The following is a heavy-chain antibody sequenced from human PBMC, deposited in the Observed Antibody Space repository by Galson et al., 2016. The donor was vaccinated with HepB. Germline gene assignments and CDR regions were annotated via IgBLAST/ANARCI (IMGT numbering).Heavy chain of an antibody. CDR2: AFYRSQWHY. Sequence: CAISGDSVSGNSVAWMWIRQSPSRGLEWLGRAFYRSQWHYNYAESVKRRITINPDTSKNQFSLQLSSVTPEDTAVYYCVRAVPNWNYGMDVWGQGTAVTVAS. J-gene: IGHJ6*02. D-gene: IGHD1-1*01. CDR3: VRAVPNWNYGMDV. CDR1: GDSVSGNSVA. V-gene: IGHV6-1*01.